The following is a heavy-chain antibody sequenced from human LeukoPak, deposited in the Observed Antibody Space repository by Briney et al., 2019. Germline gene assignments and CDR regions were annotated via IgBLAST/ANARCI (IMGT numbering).Heavy chain of an antibody. V-gene: IGHV3-23*01. CDR3: ARAPYGNYYYYYMDV. Sequence: GGSLRLSCAASGFTFNTYAMSWVRQAPGKGLEWVSGISASGGSTYYADSVKGRFTISRDNSKNTLYFQMNSLRAEDTAVYYCARAPYGNYYYYYMDVWGKGTTVTVSS. CDR1: GFTFNTYA. CDR2: ISASGGST. J-gene: IGHJ6*03. D-gene: IGHD3-10*01.